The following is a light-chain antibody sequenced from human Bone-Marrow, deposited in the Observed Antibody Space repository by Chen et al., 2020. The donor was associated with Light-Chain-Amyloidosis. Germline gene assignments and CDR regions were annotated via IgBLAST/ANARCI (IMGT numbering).Light chain of an antibody. CDR2: EVS. V-gene: IGLV2-14*01. J-gene: IGLJ1*01. CDR1: SGDVGTYYY. CDR3: SSFTSSSSYV. Sequence: SALTQPASVSGSPGPSITISCTGTSGDVGTYYYGSWYQQHPGKAPKVMIYEVSNRPAGVSNRFSGAKSGNTASLTISGLQADDEADYYCSSFTSSSSYVFGPGTKVTVL.